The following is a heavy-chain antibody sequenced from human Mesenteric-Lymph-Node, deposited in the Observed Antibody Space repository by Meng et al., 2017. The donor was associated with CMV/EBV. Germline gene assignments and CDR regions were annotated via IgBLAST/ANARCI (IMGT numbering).Heavy chain of an antibody. V-gene: IGHV1-69*02. Sequence: QVQLVQSGAEVKKPGSSVTVSCKASAGTFSSYTISWVRQAPGQGLEWMGRIIPILGIANYAQKFQGRVTITADKSTSTAYMELSSLRSEDTAVYHCAGGIAAAGSRWFDPWGQGTLVTVSS. CDR1: AGTFSSYT. J-gene: IGHJ5*02. D-gene: IGHD6-13*01. CDR3: AGGIAAAGSRWFDP. CDR2: IIPILGIA.